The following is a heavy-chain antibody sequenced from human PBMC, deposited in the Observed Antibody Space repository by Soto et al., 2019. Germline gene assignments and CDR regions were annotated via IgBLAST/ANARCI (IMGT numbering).Heavy chain of an antibody. V-gene: IGHV3-21*01. D-gene: IGHD3-16*02. CDR2: ISSSSSYI. CDR1: GFTFSSYS. Sequence: PGGALRLSCAASGFTFSSYSMNWVRQAPGKGLEWVSSISSSSSYIYYADSVKGRFTISRDNAKNSLYLQMNSLRAEDTAVYYCATHSSHDYVWGSYRSNGPLDAFDIWGQGTMVTVSS. J-gene: IGHJ3*02. CDR3: ATHSSHDYVWGSYRSNGPLDAFDI.